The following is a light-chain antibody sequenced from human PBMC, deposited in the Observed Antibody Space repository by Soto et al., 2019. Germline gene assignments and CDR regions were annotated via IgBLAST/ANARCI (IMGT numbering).Light chain of an antibody. J-gene: IGKJ1*01. V-gene: IGKV1-39*01. CDR2: AAS. CDR3: QQSYSTPWT. Sequence: IPMTQSPSSLSASVGDRVTITCRASQSISSYLNWYQQKPGKAPKLLIYAASSLQSGVPSRFSGSGSGTDFTLTISSLQPEDFATYYCQQSYSTPWTFGQGTKVDIK. CDR1: QSISSY.